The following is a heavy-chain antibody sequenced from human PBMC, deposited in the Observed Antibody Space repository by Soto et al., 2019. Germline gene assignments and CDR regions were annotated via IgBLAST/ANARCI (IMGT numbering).Heavy chain of an antibody. CDR3: ARGVYYYGSGSYWNWFDP. CDR2: INHSGST. J-gene: IGHJ5*02. Sequence: QVQLQQWGAGLLKPSETLSLTCAVYGGSFSGYYWSWIRQPPGKGLEWIGEINHSGSTNYNPSLKSRVTISVDPSKNQFSLKLSSVTAADTAVYYCARGVYYYGSGSYWNWFDPWGQGTLVTVSS. V-gene: IGHV4-34*01. CDR1: GGSFSGYY. D-gene: IGHD3-10*01.